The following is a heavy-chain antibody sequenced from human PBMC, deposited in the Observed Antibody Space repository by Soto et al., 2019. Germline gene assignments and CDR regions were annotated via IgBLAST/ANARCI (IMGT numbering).Heavy chain of an antibody. CDR1: GFPFDSFA. J-gene: IGHJ4*02. CDR2: ISGSGDYT. CDR3: AKNRGLQYYFDY. Sequence: EVQLLESGGGLVRPGGSLRLSCAASGFPFDSFAMNWVRRAPGKGLEWVSTISGSGDYTYYTDSVKGRFTISRDNSKNMMYLQMNSLRAEDTAIYYCAKNRGLQYYFDYWGQGTLVTVSS. V-gene: IGHV3-23*01.